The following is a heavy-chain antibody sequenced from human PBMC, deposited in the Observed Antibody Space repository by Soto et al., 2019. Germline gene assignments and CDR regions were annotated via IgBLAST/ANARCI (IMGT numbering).Heavy chain of an antibody. V-gene: IGHV3-30*18. CDR2: ISYDGSNK. CDR1: GFTFSSYG. Sequence: GGSLRLSCAASGFTFSSYGMHWVRQAPGKGLAWVAVISYDGSNKYYADSVKGRFTISRDNSKNTLYLQMNSLRAEDTAVYYCAKLDGYYYDSSGYPNPAFDYWGQGTLVTVSS. J-gene: IGHJ4*02. CDR3: AKLDGYYYDSSGYPNPAFDY. D-gene: IGHD3-22*01.